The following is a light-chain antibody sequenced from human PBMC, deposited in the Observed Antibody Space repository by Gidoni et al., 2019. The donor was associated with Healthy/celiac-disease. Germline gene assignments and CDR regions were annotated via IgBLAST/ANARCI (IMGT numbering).Light chain of an antibody. CDR3: QSYDSSLSGSWV. CDR1: SSNSGAGYD. V-gene: IGLV1-40*01. J-gene: IGLJ3*02. CDR2: GNS. Sequence: QSVLTQPPSVSGAPGQRVTISCTGRSSNSGAGYDVHWYQQLPGTAPKRLIYGNSNRPSGVPDRFSGSKSGTSASLASTGLQAEDEADYYCQSYDSSLSGSWVFGGGTKLTVL.